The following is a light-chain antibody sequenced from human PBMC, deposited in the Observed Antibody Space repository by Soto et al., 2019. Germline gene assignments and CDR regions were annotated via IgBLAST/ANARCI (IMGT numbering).Light chain of an antibody. V-gene: IGLV2-14*03. CDR1: STDVGGFNY. CDR2: DVT. Sequence: QSALTQPAFVSGSPGRSVTISCTGTSTDVGGFNYVSWYQHLPGRAPKLIIYDVTNRPSGISYRFSASKSGRTASLTISGLQAEDEADYYCSSYSSSTTPVVFGGGTTLTVL. J-gene: IGLJ2*01. CDR3: SSYSSSTTPVV.